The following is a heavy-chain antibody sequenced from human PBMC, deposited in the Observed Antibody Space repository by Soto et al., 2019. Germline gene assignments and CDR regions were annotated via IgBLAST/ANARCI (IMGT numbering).Heavy chain of an antibody. CDR1: GGTFSSYA. J-gene: IGHJ6*02. Sequence: ASVKVSCKASGGTFSSYAISWVRQAPGQGLEWMGGIIPYNGHTQLAQRFQGRVTMTTDTSKKTAYMELRNLRSDDTAHYYCARDLTIVPATHPRLENYGMDVCGQGTKVTVSS. CDR3: ARDLTIVPATHPRLENYGMDV. D-gene: IGHD2-2*01. CDR2: IIPYNGHT. V-gene: IGHV1-18*01.